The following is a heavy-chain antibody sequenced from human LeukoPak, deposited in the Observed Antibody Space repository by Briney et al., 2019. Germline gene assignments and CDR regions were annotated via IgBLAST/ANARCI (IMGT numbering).Heavy chain of an antibody. CDR2: INHSGST. V-gene: IGHV4-34*01. Sequence: PSETLSLTCAVYGGSFSGYYWSWIRQPPGKGLEWIGEINHSGSTNYNPSLKSRVTISVDTSKNQFSLKLSSVTAADTAVYYCARGSTYYESSGQVPFDYWGQGTLVTVSS. CDR1: GGSFSGYY. CDR3: ARGSTYYESSGQVPFDY. D-gene: IGHD3-22*01. J-gene: IGHJ4*02.